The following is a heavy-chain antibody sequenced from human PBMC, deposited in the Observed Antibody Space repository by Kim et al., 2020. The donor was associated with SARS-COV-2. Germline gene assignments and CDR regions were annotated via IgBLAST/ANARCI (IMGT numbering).Heavy chain of an antibody. V-gene: IGHV4-61*02. Sequence: SETLSLTCTVSGGSISSGSYYWSWIRQPAGKGLEWIGRIYTSGSTNYNPSLKSRVTISVDTSKNQFSLKLSSVTAADTAVYYCARTPYCSGGSCYSYYYYGMDVWGQGTTVTVSS. D-gene: IGHD2-15*01. CDR3: ARTPYCSGGSCYSYYYYGMDV. J-gene: IGHJ6*02. CDR1: GGSISSGSYY. CDR2: IYTSGST.